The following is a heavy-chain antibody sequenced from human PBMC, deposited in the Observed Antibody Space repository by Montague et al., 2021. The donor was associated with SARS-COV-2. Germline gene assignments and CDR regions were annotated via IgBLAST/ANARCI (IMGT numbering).Heavy chain of an antibody. V-gene: IGHV4-39*01. CDR1: GGSITDRTYY. CDR2: INYSGTT. J-gene: IGHJ4*02. CDR3: ARHWGIAAAGN. Sequence: SETLSLTCSVSGGSITDRTYYWGCIRQSPGKGLEWIGAINYSGTTYYNPSLKSRVTISLDTAKNQFSLKMTSVTAADTAVYYCARHWGIAAAGNWGQGTLVT. D-gene: IGHD6-13*01.